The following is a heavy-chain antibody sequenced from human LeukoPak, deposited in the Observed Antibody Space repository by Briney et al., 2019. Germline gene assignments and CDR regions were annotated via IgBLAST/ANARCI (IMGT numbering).Heavy chain of an antibody. J-gene: IGHJ4*02. Sequence: RASVKVSCKASGGTFSSYAISWVRQAPGQGLEWMGGIIPIFGTANYAQKFQGRVTITTDESTSTAYMELSSLRSEDTAVYYCARGGIVGAQTLGFFDYWGQGTLVTVSS. CDR1: GGTFSSYA. CDR2: IIPIFGTA. V-gene: IGHV1-69*05. CDR3: ARGGIVGAQTLGFFDY. D-gene: IGHD1-26*01.